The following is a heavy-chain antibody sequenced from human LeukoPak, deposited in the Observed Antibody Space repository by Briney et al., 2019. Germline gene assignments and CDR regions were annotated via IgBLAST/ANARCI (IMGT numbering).Heavy chain of an antibody. V-gene: IGHV3-66*02. CDR3: ARDIYSYGWGWFDP. Sequence: GGSLRLSCAASGFTVSSNYMSWVRQAPGKGLEWVSVIYSGGSTYYADSVKGRFTISRDNSKNTLYLQMNSLRAEDTAVYYCARDIYSYGWGWFDPWGQGTLVTASS. CDR2: IYSGGST. D-gene: IGHD5-18*01. J-gene: IGHJ5*02. CDR1: GFTVSSNY.